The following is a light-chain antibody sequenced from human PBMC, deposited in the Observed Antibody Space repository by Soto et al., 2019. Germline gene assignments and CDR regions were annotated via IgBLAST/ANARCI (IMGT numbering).Light chain of an antibody. Sequence: AIQLTQSPSSLSASVGDRVTITCRASQGISNAVAWYQQKPGKVPTLLIYDASSLERGVPSRFSGSGSGTEFTLSISSLQPEDFETYYCQQCNDYPLTFGGGTKVDIX. V-gene: IGKV1D-13*01. J-gene: IGKJ4*01. CDR3: QQCNDYPLT. CDR1: QGISNA. CDR2: DAS.